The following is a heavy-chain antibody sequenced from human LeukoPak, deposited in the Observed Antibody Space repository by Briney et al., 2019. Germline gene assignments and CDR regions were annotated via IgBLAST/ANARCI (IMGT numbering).Heavy chain of an antibody. CDR1: GFTFSSYG. CDR3: ARMEGYSSSWYGMDV. V-gene: IGHV3-30*19. Sequence: GGSLRLSCAASGFTFSSYGMHWVRQAPGKGLEWVAIISYDGSNKYYADSVKGRFTISRDNSKNTLYLQMNSLRAEDTAVYYCARMEGYSSSWYGMDVWGQGTTVTVSS. CDR2: ISYDGSNK. J-gene: IGHJ6*02. D-gene: IGHD6-13*01.